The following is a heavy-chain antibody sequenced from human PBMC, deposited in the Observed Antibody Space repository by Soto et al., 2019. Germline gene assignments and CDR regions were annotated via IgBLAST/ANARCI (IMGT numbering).Heavy chain of an antibody. CDR1: GATFSGSA. J-gene: IGHJ5*02. CDR2: ITPTLGTT. D-gene: IGHD3-22*01. Sequence: SVKVSCKASGATFSGSAFSWVRQAPGQGLEWMGGITPTLGTTNYAQHLQGRVTITADESTATSFMELTSLTSADTAVYYCAVGYYDSSGYWFDPWGQGTLVTVSS. V-gene: IGHV1-69*13. CDR3: AVGYYDSSGYWFDP.